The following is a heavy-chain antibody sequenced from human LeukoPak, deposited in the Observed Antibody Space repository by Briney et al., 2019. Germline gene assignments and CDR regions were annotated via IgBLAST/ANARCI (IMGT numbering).Heavy chain of an antibody. V-gene: IGHV1-18*04. J-gene: IGHJ4*02. CDR1: GYTFTSYG. CDR2: ISAYNGNT. Sequence: ASVKVSCKASGYTFTSYGISWVRQAPGQGLEWMGWISAYNGNTNYAQKLQGRVTMTTDTSTSTAYMELRSLRSDDTAVYYCAGQRGTIVVVPAAPQPPLDYWGQGTLVTVSS. D-gene: IGHD2-2*01. CDR3: AGQRGTIVVVPAAPQPPLDY.